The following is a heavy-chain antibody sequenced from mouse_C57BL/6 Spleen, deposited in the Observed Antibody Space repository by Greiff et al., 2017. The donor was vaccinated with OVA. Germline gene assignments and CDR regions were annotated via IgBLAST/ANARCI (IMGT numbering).Heavy chain of an antibody. CDR2: INPNNGGT. J-gene: IGHJ2*01. CDR1: GYTFTDYY. V-gene: IGHV1-26*01. CDR3: AREELGRHYFDY. Sequence: EVKLMESGPELVKPGASVKISCKASGYTFTDYYMNWVKQSHGKSLEWIGDINPNNGGTSYNQKFKGKATLTVDKSSSTAYMELRSLTSEDSAVYYCAREELGRHYFDYWGQGTTLTVSS. D-gene: IGHD4-1*01.